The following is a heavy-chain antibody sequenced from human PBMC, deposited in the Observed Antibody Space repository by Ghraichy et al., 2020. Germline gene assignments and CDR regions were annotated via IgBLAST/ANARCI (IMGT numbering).Heavy chain of an antibody. CDR1: GFTFNNYA. CDR3: AKDSMIPGPTPIAYYYYMDV. CDR2: ISNSAGST. J-gene: IGHJ6*03. D-gene: IGHD2-15*01. V-gene: IGHV3-23*01. Sequence: GGSLRLSCTASGFTFNNYAMSWVRQAPGKGLEWVSAISNSAGSTYYADSVKGRFTISRDNSKNTLFLQMNTLRAEDTAIYYCAKDSMIPGPTPIAYYYYMDVWGKGTTVTVSS.